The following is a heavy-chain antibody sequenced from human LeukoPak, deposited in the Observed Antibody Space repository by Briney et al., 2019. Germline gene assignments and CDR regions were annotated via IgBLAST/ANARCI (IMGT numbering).Heavy chain of an antibody. V-gene: IGHV3-74*01. CDR2: INRDGSTI. D-gene: IGHD6-6*01. J-gene: IGHJ4*02. CDR1: GFTFSSYW. CDR3: ATGQQLVPHY. Sequence: GGSLRLSCEASGFTFSSYWMHWVRQAPGKGLVWVARINRDGSTISYGDSAKGRFTISRDNAENTLYLQMNSLKTEDTAVYYCATGQQLVPHYWGQGTLVTVSS.